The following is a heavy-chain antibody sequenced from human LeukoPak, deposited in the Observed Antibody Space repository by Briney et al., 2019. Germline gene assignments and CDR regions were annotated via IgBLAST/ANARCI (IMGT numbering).Heavy chain of an antibody. V-gene: IGHV3-23*01. D-gene: IGHD2-2*01. CDR2: ISGSDGGT. Sequence: GGSLRLSCAASGFTFSSSAMSWVSQAPGKGLEWVSGISGSDGGTYYADSVKGRFTISRDNSKNTLYLQMNSLRAEDTALYYCAKDPRTVPGYYFDYWGQGTLVTVSS. CDR3: AKDPRTVPGYYFDY. J-gene: IGHJ4*02. CDR1: GFTFSSSA.